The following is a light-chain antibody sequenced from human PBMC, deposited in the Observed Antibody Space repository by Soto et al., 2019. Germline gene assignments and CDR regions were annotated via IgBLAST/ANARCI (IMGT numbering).Light chain of an antibody. V-gene: IGLV2-14*01. Sequence: QSALTQPASVSGSPGQSITISCTGTSSDVGGYNYVSWYQQHPGKAPKLMIYDVSNRPSGVSNRFSGSKSGNTASLTNSGLQAEDEVDYYCSSYTSSSTLYVCGTGTKVTVL. CDR2: DVS. CDR3: SSYTSSSTLYV. CDR1: SSDVGGYNY. J-gene: IGLJ1*01.